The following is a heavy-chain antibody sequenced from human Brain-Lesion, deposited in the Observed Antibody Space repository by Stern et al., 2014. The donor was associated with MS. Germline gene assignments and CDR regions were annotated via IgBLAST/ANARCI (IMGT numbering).Heavy chain of an antibody. CDR2: ITSDSGTI. D-gene: IGHD3-3*01. V-gene: IGHV3-9*01. CDR1: GFIFDDYA. Sequence: EVQLVESGGGLVQPGRSLRLSCAASGFIFDDYAIHWVRQAPGKGLERVSGITSDSGTIVYADSVKGRFTISRDNAKNSLYLQMNSLRVEDTAFYYCATLDFVRPAAGRGWFDTWGQGTLVTVSS. CDR3: ATLDFVRPAAGRGWFDT. J-gene: IGHJ5*02.